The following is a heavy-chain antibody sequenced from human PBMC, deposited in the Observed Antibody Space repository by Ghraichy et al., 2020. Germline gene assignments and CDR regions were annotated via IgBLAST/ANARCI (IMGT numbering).Heavy chain of an antibody. D-gene: IGHD6-13*01. CDR2: IYYSGST. CDR3: ARDQSSSSWFRPRDAFDI. V-gene: IGHV4-31*03. Sequence: SETLSLTCTVSGGSISSGGYYWSWIRQHPGKGLEWIGYIYYSGSTYYNPSLKSRVTISVDTSKNQFSLKLSSVTAADTAVYYCARDQSSSSWFRPRDAFDIWGQGTMVTVSS. CDR1: GGSISSGGYY. J-gene: IGHJ3*02.